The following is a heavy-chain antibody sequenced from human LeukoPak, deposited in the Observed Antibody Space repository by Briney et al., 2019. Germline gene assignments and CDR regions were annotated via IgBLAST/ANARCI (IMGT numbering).Heavy chain of an antibody. V-gene: IGHV4-34*01. CDR3: ARSGYCSSTSCYKWFDP. CDR1: GGSFSGYY. CDR2: INHSGST. D-gene: IGHD2-2*02. Sequence: PSETLSLTCAVYGGSFSGYYWSWIRQPPGKGLEWIGEINHSGSTNYNPSLKSRVTISVDTSKNQFSLKLSSVTAADTAVYYCARSGYCSSTSCYKWFDPWGQGTLVTVSS. J-gene: IGHJ5*02.